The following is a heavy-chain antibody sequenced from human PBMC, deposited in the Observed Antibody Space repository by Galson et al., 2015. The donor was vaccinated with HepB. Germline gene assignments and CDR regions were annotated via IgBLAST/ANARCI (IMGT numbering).Heavy chain of an antibody. Sequence: SLRLSCAASGFTVSTGHMSWVRQAPGKGLEWVSVIYTGGNTHSADSVKGRFTISRDNSKNTLYLQMNSLRTEDTAIYYCARQNRYWYFDLWGRGTLVTVSS. CDR3: ARQNRYWYFDL. V-gene: IGHV3-66*02. J-gene: IGHJ2*01. CDR2: IYTGGNT. D-gene: IGHD1-14*01. CDR1: GFTVSTGH.